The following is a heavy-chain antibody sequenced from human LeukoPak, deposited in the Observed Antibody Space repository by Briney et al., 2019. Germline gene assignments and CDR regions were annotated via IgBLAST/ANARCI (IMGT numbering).Heavy chain of an antibody. Sequence: PGRSLRLSCAASGFTFSSYGMHWVRQAPGKGLEWVAVIWYDGSNKYYADSVKGRFTISRDNSKNTLYLQMNSLSAEDTAVYYCARARGSGSPYFDYWGQETLVTVSS. D-gene: IGHD3-10*01. CDR3: ARARGSGSPYFDY. V-gene: IGHV3-33*01. J-gene: IGHJ4*02. CDR2: IWYDGSNK. CDR1: GFTFSSYG.